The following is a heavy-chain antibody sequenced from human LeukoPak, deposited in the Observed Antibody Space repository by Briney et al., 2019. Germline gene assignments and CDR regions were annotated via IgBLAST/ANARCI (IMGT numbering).Heavy chain of an antibody. CDR3: ARDAEMATIKGYFDY. CDR2: IIPIFGTA. J-gene: IGHJ4*02. D-gene: IGHD5-24*01. CDR1: GYTFTSYG. V-gene: IGHV1-69*13. Sequence: SVKVSCKASGYTFTSYGISWVRQAPGQGLEWMGGIIPIFGTANYAQKFQGRVTITADESTSAAYMELSSLRSEDTAVYYCARDAEMATIKGYFDYWGQGTLVTVSS.